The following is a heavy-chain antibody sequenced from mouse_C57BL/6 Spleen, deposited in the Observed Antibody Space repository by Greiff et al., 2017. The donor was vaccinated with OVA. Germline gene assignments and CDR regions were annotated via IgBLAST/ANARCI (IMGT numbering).Heavy chain of an antibody. CDR2: IDPEDGDT. V-gene: IGHV14-2*01. Sequence: VQLQQSGAELVKPGASVKLSCTASGFNIKDYYMHWVKQRTEQGLEWIGRIDPEDGDTKYAPKFQGKATITADTSSNTAYLQLSSLTSEDTAVYYCARPSNWERGYAMDYWGQGTSVTVSS. CDR1: GFNIKDYY. CDR3: ARPSNWERGYAMDY. D-gene: IGHD4-1*01. J-gene: IGHJ4*01.